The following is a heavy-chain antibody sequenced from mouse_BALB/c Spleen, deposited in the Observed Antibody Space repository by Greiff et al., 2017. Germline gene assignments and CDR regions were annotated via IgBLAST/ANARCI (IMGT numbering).Heavy chain of an antibody. CDR2: IWAGGST. V-gene: IGHV2-9*02. CDR1: GFSLTSYG. Sequence: QVQLKESGPGLVAPSQSLSITCTVSGFSLTSYGVHWVRQPPGKGLEWLGVIWAGGSTNYNSALMSRLSISKDNSKSQVFLKMNSLQTDDTAMYYCARDPPPYGPKGYYFDYWGQGTTLTVSS. CDR3: ARDPPPYGPKGYYFDY. D-gene: IGHD1-1*02. J-gene: IGHJ2*01.